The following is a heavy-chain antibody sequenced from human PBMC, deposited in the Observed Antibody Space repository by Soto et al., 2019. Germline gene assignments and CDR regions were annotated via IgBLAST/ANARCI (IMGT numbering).Heavy chain of an antibody. V-gene: IGHV4-39*07. Sequence: PSETLSLTCTVSGGSISSTSYYWGWIRQPPGKGLEWIGSIYFVGNTFYNPSLKSRVTLSVDTSKNQFSLKVTSVTAADTAVYFCARDFAYFDSWGQGTLVTVSS. CDR1: GGSISSTSYY. CDR2: IYFVGNT. D-gene: IGHD3-3*01. CDR3: ARDFAYFDS. J-gene: IGHJ4*02.